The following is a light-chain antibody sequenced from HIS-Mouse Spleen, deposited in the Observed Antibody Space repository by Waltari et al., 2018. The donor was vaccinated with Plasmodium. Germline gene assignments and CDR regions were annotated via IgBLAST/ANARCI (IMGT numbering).Light chain of an antibody. CDR2: QDS. CDR1: KLGDTY. CDR3: QAWDSSTAV. Sequence: SYELTQPPSVSVSPGQTASITCSGDKLGDTYARWYQQKPGQSPVLVIYQDSKRPSGIPERFSGSNSGNTATLTISGTQAMDEADYYCQAWDSSTAVFGGGTKLTVL. V-gene: IGLV3-1*01. J-gene: IGLJ3*02.